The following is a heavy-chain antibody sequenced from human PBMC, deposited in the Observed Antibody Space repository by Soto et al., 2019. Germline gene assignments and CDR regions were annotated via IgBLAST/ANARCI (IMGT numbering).Heavy chain of an antibody. V-gene: IGHV4-61*01. Sequence: QVQLQESGPGLVKPSETLSLTCTVSGGSVSSGSYYWTWIRQPPGKGLEWIGYVYYSGSTNYNPSLKSRVTISVDTSMNQFSLKLSSVTAADTAVYYCAREGRSAAYFDYWGQGTLVTVSS. D-gene: IGHD1-26*01. CDR2: VYYSGST. CDR1: GGSVSSGSYY. CDR3: AREGRSAAYFDY. J-gene: IGHJ4*02.